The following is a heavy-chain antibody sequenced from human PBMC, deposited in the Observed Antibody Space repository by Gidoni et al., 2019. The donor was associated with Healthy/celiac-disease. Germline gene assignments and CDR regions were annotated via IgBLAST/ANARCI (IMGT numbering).Heavy chain of an antibody. D-gene: IGHD6-13*01. J-gene: IGHJ5*02. CDR1: GSTFSSYS. Sequence: EVQLVESGGGLVKPGGSLILSCAASGSTFSSYSMNWVRQAPGKGLEWVSSISSSSSYIYYADSVKGRFTISRDNAKNSLYLQMNSLRAEDTAVYYCARDIQQLPKRDWFDPWGQGTLVTVSS. V-gene: IGHV3-21*01. CDR3: ARDIQQLPKRDWFDP. CDR2: ISSSSSYI.